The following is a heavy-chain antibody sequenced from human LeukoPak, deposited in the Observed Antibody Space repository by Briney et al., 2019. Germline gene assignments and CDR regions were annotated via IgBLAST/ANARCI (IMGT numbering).Heavy chain of an antibody. V-gene: IGHV4-38-2*02. D-gene: IGHD3-10*01. J-gene: IGHJ5*02. CDR3: ARGEYYGSGSLASS. CDR1: GYSITSGYY. Sequence: SETLSLTCTVSGYSITSGYYWGWIRQPPGKGLEWIGSVYHFGSTYYNPSLQSRVTISVDTSKNQFSLNLNSVTAADTAVYYCARGEYYGSGSLASSWGQGTLVTVSS. CDR2: VYHFGST.